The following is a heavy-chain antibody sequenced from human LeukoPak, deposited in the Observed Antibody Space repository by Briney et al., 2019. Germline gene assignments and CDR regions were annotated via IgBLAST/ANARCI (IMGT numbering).Heavy chain of an antibody. V-gene: IGHV4-59*08. D-gene: IGHD6-13*01. CDR3: ARHIAASDAFDI. J-gene: IGHJ3*02. Sequence: SETLSLTCTVSGGSISSYYWSWIRQPPGKGLEWIGYINYSGSTNYNPSLKSRVTISVDTSKNQFSLKLSSVTAADTAVYYCARHIAASDAFDIWGQGTMVTVSS. CDR2: INYSGST. CDR1: GGSISSYY.